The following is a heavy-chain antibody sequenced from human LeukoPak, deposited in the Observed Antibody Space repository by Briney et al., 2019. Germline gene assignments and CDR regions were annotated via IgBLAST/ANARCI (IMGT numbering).Heavy chain of an antibody. Sequence: GGSLRLSCAASGFTFSSYEMNWVRQAPGKGLEWVSYISSSGSTIYYADSVKGRFTISRDNAKNPLYLEMNSLRAEDKAVYYCATSYSGRLTGIGAFDIWGQGTMVTVSS. J-gene: IGHJ3*02. CDR2: ISSSGSTI. CDR3: ATSYSGRLTGIGAFDI. D-gene: IGHD1-26*01. CDR1: GFTFSSYE. V-gene: IGHV3-48*03.